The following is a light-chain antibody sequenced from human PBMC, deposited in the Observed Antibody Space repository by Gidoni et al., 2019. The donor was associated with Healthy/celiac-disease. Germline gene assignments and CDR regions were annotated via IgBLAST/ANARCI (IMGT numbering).Light chain of an antibody. J-gene: IGLJ2*01. V-gene: IGLV1-44*01. Sequence: QSVLTQPPSASGTPGQRFTISCSGSSSNIGSNTVNWYQQLPGTAPKLLIYSNNQRPSGVPDRFSGSKSGTSASLAISGLQSEDEADYYCAAWDDSLNVSFGGGTKLTVL. CDR2: SNN. CDR3: AAWDDSLNVS. CDR1: SSNIGSNT.